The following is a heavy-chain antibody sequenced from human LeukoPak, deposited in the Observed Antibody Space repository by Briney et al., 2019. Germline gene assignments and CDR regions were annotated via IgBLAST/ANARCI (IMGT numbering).Heavy chain of an antibody. CDR3: ARDTTRTGYSSSSYYYYMDV. D-gene: IGHD6-6*01. CDR1: GGTFSSYA. V-gene: IGHV1-69*06. J-gene: IGHJ6*03. Sequence: ASVKVSCKASGGTFSSYAISWVRQAPGQGLEWMGGIIPIFGTANYAQKFQGRVTITADKSTSTAYMELSSLRSEDTAVYYCARDTTRTGYSSSSYYYYMDVWGKGTTVTVSS. CDR2: IIPIFGTA.